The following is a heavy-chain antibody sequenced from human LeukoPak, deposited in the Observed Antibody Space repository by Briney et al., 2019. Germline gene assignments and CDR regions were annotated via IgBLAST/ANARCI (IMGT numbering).Heavy chain of an antibody. CDR2: ISYDGSNK. CDR1: GFTFSSYA. CDR3: ARLARGAFDI. V-gene: IGHV3-30*04. D-gene: IGHD3-10*01. J-gene: IGHJ3*02. Sequence: GRSLRLSCAASGFTFSSYAMHWVRQAPGKGLEWVAVISYDGSNKYYADSVKGRFTISRDNSKNTLYLQMNSLRAEDTAVYYCARLARGAFDIWGQGTMVTVSS.